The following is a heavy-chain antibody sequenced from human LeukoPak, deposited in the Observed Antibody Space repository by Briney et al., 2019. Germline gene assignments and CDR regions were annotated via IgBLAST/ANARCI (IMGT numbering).Heavy chain of an antibody. Sequence: ASVKVSCKASGYTFTSYGISWVRQAPGQGLEWMGWISAYNGNTNYAQKLQGRVTMTTDTSTSTVYMELSSLRSEDTAVYYCARDLGRIVGAAYYFDYWGQGTLVTVSS. CDR1: GYTFTSYG. D-gene: IGHD1-26*01. CDR3: ARDLGRIVGAAYYFDY. V-gene: IGHV1-18*01. CDR2: ISAYNGNT. J-gene: IGHJ4*02.